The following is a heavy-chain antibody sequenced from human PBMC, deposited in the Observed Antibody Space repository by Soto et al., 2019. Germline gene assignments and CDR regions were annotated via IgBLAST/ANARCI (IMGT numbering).Heavy chain of an antibody. J-gene: IGHJ6*02. V-gene: IGHV3-23*01. CDR2: SGRGGTT. D-gene: IGHD6-6*01. CDR1: GFTITSYA. Sequence: EVQLLESGGGLVQPGGSLSLSCAASGFTITSYAMSWVGQAPGKGLAWVSASGRGGTTYYADSVRGRFTFSRDNSKNTLYLQMNSLRAEDTAVYYCAKDSVFEQLVYGMDVWGQGTTVTVSS. CDR3: AKDSVFEQLVYGMDV.